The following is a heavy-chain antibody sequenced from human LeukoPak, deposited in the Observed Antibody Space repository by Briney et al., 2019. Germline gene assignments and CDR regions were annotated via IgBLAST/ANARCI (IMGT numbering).Heavy chain of an antibody. J-gene: IGHJ6*02. CDR1: GFTFSSYS. Sequence: GGSLRLSCAASGFTFSSYSMNWVRQGPGKGLEWVSYISSSSSTIYYADSVKGRFTISRDNAKNSLYLQMNSLRAEDTAVYYCARTGYDPYLDVWGQGTTVTVSS. D-gene: IGHD5-12*01. V-gene: IGHV3-48*04. CDR2: ISSSSSTI. CDR3: ARTGYDPYLDV.